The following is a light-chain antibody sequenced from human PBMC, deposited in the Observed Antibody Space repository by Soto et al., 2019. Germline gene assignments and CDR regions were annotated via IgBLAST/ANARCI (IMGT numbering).Light chain of an antibody. Sequence: EIVLTQSPGTLSLSPGERATLSCRASQSISSSYLAWYQQKPGQAPRLLIYGTSSRATGIPDRFSGNGSGTGFALTISRLELEDFAVYYCQQYGGSPPVTFGPGTKVDIK. CDR2: GTS. CDR3: QQYGGSPPVT. J-gene: IGKJ3*01. CDR1: QSISSSY. V-gene: IGKV3-20*01.